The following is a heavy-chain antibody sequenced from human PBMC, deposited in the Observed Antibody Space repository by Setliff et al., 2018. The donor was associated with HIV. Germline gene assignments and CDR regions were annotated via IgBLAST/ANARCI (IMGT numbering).Heavy chain of an antibody. V-gene: IGHV4-59*13. CDR2: FYYSGST. CDR3: ARIEGYAYGSNGFDS. Sequence: SETLSLTCPVSGVSISSNSWTWIRQPPGKGLEGIGDFYYSGSTNNNPSLKGRGTISADTPENQLSLKLSSLTAADTAVYYFARIEGYAYGSNGFDSWGQGTLVTVSS. D-gene: IGHD3-16*01. CDR1: GVSISSNS. J-gene: IGHJ5*01.